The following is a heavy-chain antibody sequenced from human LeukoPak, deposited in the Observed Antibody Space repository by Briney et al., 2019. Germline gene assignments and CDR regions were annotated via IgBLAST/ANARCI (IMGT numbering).Heavy chain of an antibody. D-gene: IGHD6-13*01. CDR2: IWYDGSDN. J-gene: IGHJ4*02. V-gene: IGHV3-33*01. Sequence: GGSLRLSCAASGFTFSSYGMHWVRQAPGKGLEWVAVIWYDGSDNYYADSVKGRFTISRDNSKNTLYLQMNRLRAEDTGVYYCARYSTAGWYYFDYWGQGTLVTVSS. CDR1: GFTFSSYG. CDR3: ARYSTAGWYYFDY.